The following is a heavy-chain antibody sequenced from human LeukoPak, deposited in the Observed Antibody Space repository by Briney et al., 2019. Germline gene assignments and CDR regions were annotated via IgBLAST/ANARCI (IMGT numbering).Heavy chain of an antibody. D-gene: IGHD1-26*01. V-gene: IGHV3-30*18. CDR1: GFTFSSSG. J-gene: IGHJ4*02. CDR3: AKKAQYNGNYPLDY. CDR2: ISYDGSNK. Sequence: GGSLRLSCAASGFTFSSSGMHWVRQAPGKGLEWVAVISYDGSNKYYADSVKGRFTISRDNSKNTLYLQMNSLRAEDTALYFCAKKAQYNGNYPLDYWGQGTLVTVSS.